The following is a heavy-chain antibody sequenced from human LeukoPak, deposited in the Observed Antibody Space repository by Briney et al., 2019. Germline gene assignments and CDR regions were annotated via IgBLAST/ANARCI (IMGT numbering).Heavy chain of an antibody. CDR1: GFIFRNYW. CDR3: AKDRSLWFGELQN. CDR2: IKEDGSEK. V-gene: IGHV3-7*01. J-gene: IGHJ4*02. D-gene: IGHD3-10*01. Sequence: GGSLRLSCAASGFIFRNYWMSWVRQAPGKGLEWVANIKEDGSEKYYVESVKGRFTISRDNAKNSLYLQMSSLRAEDTAVYYCAKDRSLWFGELQNWGQGTLVTVSS.